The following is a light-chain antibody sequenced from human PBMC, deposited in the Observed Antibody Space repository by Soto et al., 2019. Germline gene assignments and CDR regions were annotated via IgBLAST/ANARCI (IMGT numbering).Light chain of an antibody. CDR1: QTISSW. CDR2: KAS. V-gene: IGKV1-5*03. CDR3: QHYNRYSEA. Sequence: DSQMTQSPSTLSGSVGDRVTITCRASQTISSWLAWYQQKPGKAPKLLIYKASTLKSGVPSRFSGSGSGTEFTLTISSLQPDDFATYYCQHYNRYSEAVGQGTKVDSK. J-gene: IGKJ1*01.